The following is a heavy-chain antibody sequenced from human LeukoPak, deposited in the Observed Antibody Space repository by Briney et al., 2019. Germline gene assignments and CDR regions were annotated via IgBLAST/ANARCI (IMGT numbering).Heavy chain of an antibody. Sequence: SVKVSCKASGGTFSSYAISWVRQAPGQGLEWMGRIIPILGIANYAQKFQGRVTITADKSTSTAYMELSSLRSEDTAVYYCARPDSVDSSGYPFDYWGQGTLVTVSS. CDR2: IIPILGIA. CDR1: GGTFSSYA. V-gene: IGHV1-69*04. D-gene: IGHD3-22*01. J-gene: IGHJ4*02. CDR3: ARPDSVDSSGYPFDY.